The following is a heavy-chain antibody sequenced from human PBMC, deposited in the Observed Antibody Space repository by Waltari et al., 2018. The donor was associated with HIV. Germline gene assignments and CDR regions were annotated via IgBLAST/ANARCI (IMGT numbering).Heavy chain of an antibody. V-gene: IGHV4-34*01. D-gene: IGHD1-1*01. CDR3: ARGLFGEERDAFDI. CDR1: GGSFRGEY. Sequence: QVQLQQWGAGLLKPSETLYPTCAVYGGSFRGEYWSVTRPPPGKGLEWIGEINHSGSTNYNPSLKSRVTISVDTSKNQFSLKLSSVTAADTAVYYCARGLFGEERDAFDIWGQGTMVTVSS. J-gene: IGHJ3*02. CDR2: INHSGST.